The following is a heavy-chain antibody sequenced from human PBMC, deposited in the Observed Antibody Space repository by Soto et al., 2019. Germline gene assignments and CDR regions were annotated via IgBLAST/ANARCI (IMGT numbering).Heavy chain of an antibody. J-gene: IGHJ2*01. D-gene: IGHD6-19*01. V-gene: IGHV4-31*03. CDR1: GASISSGGYY. CDR3: ARDGRGRGIAVAGRFWYFDL. Sequence: QVQLQESGPGLVKPSQTLSLTCTVSGASISSGGYYWNWIRQHPGKGLEWIGYIYYSGSTYYNPSLKSRVTISVDTSKNEFSLKLSSVTAADTAVYDCARDGRGRGIAVAGRFWYFDLWGRCTLVTVSS. CDR2: IYYSGST.